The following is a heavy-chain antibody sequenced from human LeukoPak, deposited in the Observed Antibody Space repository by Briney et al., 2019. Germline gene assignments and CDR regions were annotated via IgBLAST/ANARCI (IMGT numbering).Heavy chain of an antibody. D-gene: IGHD3-22*01. V-gene: IGHV3-7*01. CDR1: GFIFSSYR. J-gene: IGHJ6*03. Sequence: GGSLRLSCAASGFIFSSYRMSWVRQAPGKGLEWVANIKQDGSEKYYVDSVKGRFTISRDNAKNSLYLQMNSLRAEDTAVYYCARNQYYFDNSGYPYYYYYMDVWGKGTTVTVSS. CDR2: IKQDGSEK. CDR3: ARNQYYFDNSGYPYYYYYMDV.